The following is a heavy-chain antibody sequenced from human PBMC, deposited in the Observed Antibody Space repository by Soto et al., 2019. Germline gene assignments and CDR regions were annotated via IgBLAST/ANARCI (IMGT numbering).Heavy chain of an antibody. CDR2: IGRKANNYAT. V-gene: IGHV3-73*02. Sequence: EVHLVQSGGGLVQPGGSLKLSCADSGFIFSGSAMHWVRQASGKGLEWVGRIGRKANNYATEYAASVEGRFTISRDDSKNTTFLLMNSLKSEDTAVYFSVKHWLVVSPLDHWGQGTLVTVPS. D-gene: IGHD6-19*01. CDR3: VKHWLVVSPLDH. J-gene: IGHJ4*02. CDR1: GFIFSGSA.